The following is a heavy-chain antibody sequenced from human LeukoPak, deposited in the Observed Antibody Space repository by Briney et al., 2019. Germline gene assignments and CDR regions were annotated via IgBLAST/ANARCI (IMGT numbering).Heavy chain of an antibody. J-gene: IGHJ6*02. Sequence: GGSLRLSCAASGFTFSSYDMHWVRRATGKGLEWVSAIGTAGDTYYPGSVKGRFTISRENAKNSFYLQMNSLRAGDTAVYYCARGMFRYCSGGSCDMDVWGQGTTVTVSS. V-gene: IGHV3-13*01. CDR3: ARGMFRYCSGGSCDMDV. D-gene: IGHD2-15*01. CDR1: GFTFSSYD. CDR2: IGTAGDT.